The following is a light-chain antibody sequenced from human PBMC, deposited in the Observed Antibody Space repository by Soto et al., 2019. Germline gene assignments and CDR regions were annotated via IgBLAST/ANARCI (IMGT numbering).Light chain of an antibody. J-gene: IGLJ1*01. CDR1: SGDIGSYNR. CDR2: EVT. CDR3: SSYTNINTSACV. V-gene: IGLV2-14*01. Sequence: QSALTQPASVSGSPGQSITISCTGTSGDIGSYNRVSWYQQHPGKAPKLIIYEVTDRPSGVSNRFSGSKSGNTASLTISGLQAEAEAEYYCSSYTNINTSACVFGTGTKVTVL.